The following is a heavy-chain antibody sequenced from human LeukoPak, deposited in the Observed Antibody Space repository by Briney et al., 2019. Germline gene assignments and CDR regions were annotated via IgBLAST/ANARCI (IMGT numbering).Heavy chain of an antibody. CDR2: INTDTGNP. D-gene: IGHD3-10*01. V-gene: IGHV7-4-1*02. CDR3: ARYGYYYGSGGWLDP. J-gene: IGHJ5*02. Sequence: ASVKVSCKASGYTFTNYAINWVRQAPGQGLEWMGWINTDTGNPTYAQGFTGRFVFSLDTSVTTTYLQISRLRSEDTAVYYCARYGYYYGSGGWLDPWGQGTLVTVSS. CDR1: GYTFTNYA.